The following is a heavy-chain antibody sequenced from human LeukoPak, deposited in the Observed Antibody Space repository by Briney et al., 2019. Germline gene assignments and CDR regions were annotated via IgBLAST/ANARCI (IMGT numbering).Heavy chain of an antibody. CDR1: GGSISSSNW. CDR3: ARGQTYNYDNSGYYSGAGWFDP. CDR2: IYHSGTT. D-gene: IGHD3-22*01. Sequence: SETLSLTCAVSGGSISSSNWWSWVRQPPGNGLEWIGEIYHSGTTNYNPSLKSRVTISVDKSKNQFSLKLSSVTAADTAVYYCARGQTYNYDNSGYYSGAGWFDPWGQGTLVTVSS. V-gene: IGHV4-4*02. J-gene: IGHJ5*02.